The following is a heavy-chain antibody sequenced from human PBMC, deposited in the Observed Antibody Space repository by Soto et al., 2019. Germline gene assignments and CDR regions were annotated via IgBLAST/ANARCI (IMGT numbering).Heavy chain of an antibody. J-gene: IGHJ6*02. Sequence: ETLSLTCTAYGESFNGYYWSWIRQPPGKGLEWIGEIHHSGSTNYNPSLKSRVTFSIDTSKRQFSLKVRSGTAADTAVYYCARGKRGSSWYRGEEKYYYYGMDVWGQGTPVTVSS. D-gene: IGHD6-13*01. CDR1: GESFNGYY. CDR2: IHHSGST. V-gene: IGHV4-34*01. CDR3: ARGKRGSSWYRGEEKYYYYGMDV.